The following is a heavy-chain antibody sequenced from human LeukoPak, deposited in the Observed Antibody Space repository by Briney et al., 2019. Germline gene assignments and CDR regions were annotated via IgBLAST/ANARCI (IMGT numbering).Heavy chain of an antibody. V-gene: IGHV3-48*01. CDR2: ISSSSSTI. J-gene: IGHJ5*02. Sequence: GGSLRLSCAASGFTFSSYSMNWVRQAPGKGLEWVSYISSSSSTIYYADSVKGRFTISRDNAKNSLYLQMNSLRAEDTAVYYCARARAGIQNWFDPWGQGTLVTVSS. CDR3: ARARAGIQNWFDP. D-gene: IGHD6-13*01. CDR1: GFTFSSYS.